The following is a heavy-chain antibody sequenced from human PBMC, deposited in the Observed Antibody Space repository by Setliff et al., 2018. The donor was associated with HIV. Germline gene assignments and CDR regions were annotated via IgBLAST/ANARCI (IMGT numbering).Heavy chain of an antibody. V-gene: IGHV1-69*13. CDR3: TRDLHYDAFDI. CDR1: GYNFNVYY. Sequence: SVKVSCKASGYNFNVYYMHWVRQAPGQGLEWMGGIIPIFGTTNYAQKFQDRVTITADESTSTVYMELGSLRSEDTAVYYCTRDLHYDAFDIWGQGTMVTVSS. CDR2: IIPIFGTT. J-gene: IGHJ3*02.